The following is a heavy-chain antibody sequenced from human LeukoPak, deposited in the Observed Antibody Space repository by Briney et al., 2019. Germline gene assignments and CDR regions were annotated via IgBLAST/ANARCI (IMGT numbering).Heavy chain of an antibody. CDR3: ARSSGWHLLHLDY. Sequence: SETLSLTCTVSGGSISSSSYYWGWIRQPPGKGLEWIGSIYYSGSTYYNPSLKSRVTISVDTSKNQFSLKLNSVTAADTAVYYCARSSGWHLLHLDYWGQGTLVTVSS. D-gene: IGHD6-25*01. J-gene: IGHJ4*02. V-gene: IGHV4-39*01. CDR2: IYYSGST. CDR1: GGSISSSSYY.